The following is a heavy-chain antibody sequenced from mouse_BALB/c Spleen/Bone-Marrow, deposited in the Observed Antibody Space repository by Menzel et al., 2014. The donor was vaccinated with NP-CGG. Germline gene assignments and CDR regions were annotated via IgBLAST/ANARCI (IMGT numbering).Heavy chain of an antibody. CDR3: ARSLYGYDWDYDV. J-gene: IGHJ1*01. V-gene: IGHV1-14*01. CDR1: GYTFTSYV. Sequence: EVQLHQSGPELVKPGASVKMSCKASGYTFTSYVMHWVKQKPGLGLEWIGYINPYNDDTEYNEKFKGKATLTSDKSSSTAYLELSSLTSEDSAVFYCARSLYGYDWDYDVGGAGTTANVSS. CDR2: INPYNDDT. D-gene: IGHD2-2*01.